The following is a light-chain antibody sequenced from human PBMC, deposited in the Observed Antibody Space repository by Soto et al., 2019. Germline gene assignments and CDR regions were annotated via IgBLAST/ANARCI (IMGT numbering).Light chain of an antibody. CDR3: QQYYSTPAT. J-gene: IGKJ1*01. Sequence: DIVMTQSPDSLAVSLGERATINCKSSQSVLYSSNNKNYLAWYQQKPGQPPKLLIYWASTRESGVPDRFSGRGSGTDFTLTISSLQAEDVAVSYCQQYYSTPATFGQGTKVEIK. CDR1: QSVLYSSNNKNY. V-gene: IGKV4-1*01. CDR2: WAS.